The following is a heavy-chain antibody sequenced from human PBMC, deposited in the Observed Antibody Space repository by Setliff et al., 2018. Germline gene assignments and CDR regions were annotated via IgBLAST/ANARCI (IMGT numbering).Heavy chain of an antibody. Sequence: SETLSLTCAVYGGSFSGYYWSWIRQPPGKGLEWIGEINHSGSTNYNPSLKSRVTISVDTSKNQFSLKLSSVTAADTAVYYCSRGVYCSSTSCSPGLNWFDPLGQGTLVTVSS. J-gene: IGHJ5*02. CDR2: INHSGST. V-gene: IGHV4-34*01. D-gene: IGHD2-2*01. CDR3: SRGVYCSSTSCSPGLNWFDP. CDR1: GGSFSGYY.